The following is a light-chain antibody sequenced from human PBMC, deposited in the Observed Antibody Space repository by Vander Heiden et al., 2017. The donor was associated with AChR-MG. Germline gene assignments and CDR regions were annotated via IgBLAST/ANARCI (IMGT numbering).Light chain of an antibody. V-gene: IGLV1-40*01. Sequence: QSVLTPPPSGSGAPGQSVAIPSVGPNYNIGAGYGVHWYRQRPGAAPKVLIFRSVDRPSGVPDRFSGSKSGTSASLAITGLQAADEAVYYCQSYDNGLSGWVFGGGTKVTVL. CDR1: NYNIGAGYG. CDR3: QSYDNGLSGWV. J-gene: IGLJ3*02. CDR2: RSV.